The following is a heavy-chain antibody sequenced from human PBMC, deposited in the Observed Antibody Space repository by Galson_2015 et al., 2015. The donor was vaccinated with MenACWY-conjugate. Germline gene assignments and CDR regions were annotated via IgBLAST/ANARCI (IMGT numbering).Heavy chain of an antibody. CDR1: AFTFRSYA. D-gene: IGHD3-16*01. Sequence: SLRLSCAASAFTFRSYAMHWVRQAPGKGLEWVAVISNDGSSKYYGDFVKGRFTISRDNSRNTLYLQMNSLRVEDTAVYYCARDLSLRGWGKSDYWGLGTLVTVSS. CDR3: ARDLSLRGWGKSDY. V-gene: IGHV3-30*04. J-gene: IGHJ4*02. CDR2: ISNDGSSK.